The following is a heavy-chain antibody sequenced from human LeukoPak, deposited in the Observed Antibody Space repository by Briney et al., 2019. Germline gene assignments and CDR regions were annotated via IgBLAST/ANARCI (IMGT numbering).Heavy chain of an antibody. Sequence: SETLSLTCSVSGGSISNYYWSWIRQPPGKGLEWIGFVYYSGTTHYNPSLESRVTISVDVPKNQFSLKLGSVTTADTAVYYCAGDSGKCTTTSCSDYLDFWGQGTLVTVSS. CDR3: AGDSGKCTTTSCSDYLDF. D-gene: IGHD2-2*01. CDR2: VYYSGTT. J-gene: IGHJ4*02. CDR1: GGSISNYY. V-gene: IGHV4-59*01.